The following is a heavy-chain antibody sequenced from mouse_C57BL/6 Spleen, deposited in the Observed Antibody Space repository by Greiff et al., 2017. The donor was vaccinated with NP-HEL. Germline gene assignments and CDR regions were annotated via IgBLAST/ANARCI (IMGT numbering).Heavy chain of an antibody. D-gene: IGHD1-1*01. CDR1: GFNIKDYY. Sequence: EVKLVESGAELVKPGASVKLSCTASGFNIKDYYMHWVKQRTEQGLEWIGRIDPEDGETKYAPKFQGKATITADTSSNTAYLQLSSLTSEDTAVYYCASLFITTVVASDYWGQGTTLTVSS. CDR3: ASLFITTVVASDY. J-gene: IGHJ2*01. CDR2: IDPEDGET. V-gene: IGHV14-2*01.